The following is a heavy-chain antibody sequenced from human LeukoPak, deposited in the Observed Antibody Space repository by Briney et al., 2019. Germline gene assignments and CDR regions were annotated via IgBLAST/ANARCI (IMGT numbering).Heavy chain of an antibody. Sequence: PSETLSLTCAVYGGSFSGYYWSWIRQPPGKGLEWIGEINHSGSTNYNPSLKSRVTISVDTSKNQFSLKLSSVTAADTAVYYRARGHYDFWSGYYTGGYYFDYWGQGTLVTVSS. D-gene: IGHD3-3*01. J-gene: IGHJ4*02. CDR2: INHSGST. CDR3: ARGHYDFWSGYYTGGYYFDY. CDR1: GGSFSGYY. V-gene: IGHV4-34*01.